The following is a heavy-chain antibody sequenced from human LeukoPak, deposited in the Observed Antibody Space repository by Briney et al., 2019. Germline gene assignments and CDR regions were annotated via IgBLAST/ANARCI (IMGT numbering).Heavy chain of an antibody. CDR1: GYTFTSYD. Sequence: GASVKVSCKASGYTFTSYDINWVRQATGQGLEWMGWMNPNSGNTGYAQKFQGRVTMTRNTSISTAYMELSSLRSEDTAVYYRASSSGSYNQYFQHWGQGTLVTVSS. D-gene: IGHD1-26*01. J-gene: IGHJ1*01. CDR3: ASSSGSYNQYFQH. CDR2: MNPNSGNT. V-gene: IGHV1-8*01.